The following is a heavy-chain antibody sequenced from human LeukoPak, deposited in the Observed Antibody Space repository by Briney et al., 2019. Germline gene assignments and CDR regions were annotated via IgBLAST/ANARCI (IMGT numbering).Heavy chain of an antibody. V-gene: IGHV3-48*03. Sequence: GGSLRLSCAASGFTFSSYEMNWVRQAPGKGLEWVSYISSSGSTIYYADSVKGRFTISRDNAKNSLYLQMNSLRAEDTAVYYCARDRLDILTGLGAEYYYYMDVWGKGTTVTVSS. CDR1: GFTFSSYE. CDR3: ARDRLDILTGLGAEYYYYMDV. CDR2: ISSSGSTI. D-gene: IGHD3-9*01. J-gene: IGHJ6*03.